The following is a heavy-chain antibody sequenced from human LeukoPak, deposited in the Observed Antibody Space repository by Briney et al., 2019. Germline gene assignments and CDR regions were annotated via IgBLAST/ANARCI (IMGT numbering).Heavy chain of an antibody. CDR1: GYSFATYW. V-gene: IGHV5-51*01. Sequence: GESLKISCKGSGYSFATYWIGWMRQMPGKGLEWTAIILPGNSDVAYSPSLQGQVTISADESISTAYLQWSSLKASDSAIYYCATRVGGAFHWGLGTLVTVS. CDR2: ILPGNSDV. D-gene: IGHD2-15*01. CDR3: ATRVGGAFH. J-gene: IGHJ4*02.